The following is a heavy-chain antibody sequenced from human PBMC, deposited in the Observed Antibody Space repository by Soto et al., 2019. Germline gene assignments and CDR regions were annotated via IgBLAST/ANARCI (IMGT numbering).Heavy chain of an antibody. J-gene: IGHJ4*02. CDR3: ARANYDILTGYYSHFDY. CDR2: IIPIFGTA. Sequence: SVKVSCKASGGTFSSYAISWVRQAPGQGLEWMGGIIPIFGTANYAQKFQGRVTITADESTSTAYMELSSLRSEDTAVYYCARANYDILTGYYSHFDYWGQGTPVTVSS. V-gene: IGHV1-69*13. D-gene: IGHD3-9*01. CDR1: GGTFSSYA.